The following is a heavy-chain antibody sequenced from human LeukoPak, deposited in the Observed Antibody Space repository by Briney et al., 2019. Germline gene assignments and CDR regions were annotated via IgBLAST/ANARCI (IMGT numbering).Heavy chain of an antibody. CDR2: IYYSGST. CDR3: AREPATVVRGITRWFDP. D-gene: IGHD3-10*01. Sequence: SETLSLTCTVSGGSISSRNYYWTWIRQHPGKGLEWIGYIYYSGSTYYNPSLKSRLTISVDTSKNQFSLKLRSVTASDTAVYYWAREPATVVRGITRWFDPWGQGTLVTVSS. J-gene: IGHJ5*02. CDR1: GGSISSRNYY. V-gene: IGHV4-31*03.